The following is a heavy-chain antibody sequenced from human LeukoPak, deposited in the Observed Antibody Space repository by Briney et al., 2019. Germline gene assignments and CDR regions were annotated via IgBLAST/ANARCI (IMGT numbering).Heavy chain of an antibody. CDR2: IYDSGST. D-gene: IGHD1-1*01. V-gene: IGHV4-59*01. CDR3: ATGGPPGTFDY. CDR1: GGSISSYY. J-gene: IGHJ4*02. Sequence: PSETLSLTCTVSGGSISSYYWSWIRQPPGKGLEYIGYIYDSGSTNYNPSLKSRVTISVDTSKNQFSLKLTSVTAADTAVYYCATGGPPGTFDYWGQETLVTVSS.